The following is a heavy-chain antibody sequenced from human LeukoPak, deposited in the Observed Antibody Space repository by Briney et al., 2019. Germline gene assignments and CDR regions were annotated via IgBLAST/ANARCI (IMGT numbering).Heavy chain of an antibody. J-gene: IGHJ1*01. CDR2: IIPIFGTA. D-gene: IGHD3-22*01. CDR1: GGTFSSYA. CDR3: ARDSSGYYYAGPYFQH. V-gene: IGHV1-69*01. Sequence: ASVKVSCKASGGTFSSYAISWVRQAPGQGLEWMGGIIPIFGTANYAQKFQGRVTITADESTSTAYMELSSLRSEDTAVYYCARDSSGYYYAGPYFQHWGQGTLVTVSS.